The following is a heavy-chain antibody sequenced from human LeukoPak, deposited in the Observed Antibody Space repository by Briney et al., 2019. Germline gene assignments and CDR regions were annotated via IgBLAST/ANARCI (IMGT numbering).Heavy chain of an antibody. CDR2: IKLDGSEK. Sequence: GGSLRLSCAASGFTFSSYSMSWVRQAPGKGLEWVANIKLDGSEKYYVDSVKGRFTISRDNAKNSLYLQMNSLRAEDTAVYYCVRSRYCSVGRCYSDYWGQGTLVTVSS. V-gene: IGHV3-7*04. D-gene: IGHD2-15*01. CDR1: GFTFSSYS. CDR3: VRSRYCSVGRCYSDY. J-gene: IGHJ4*02.